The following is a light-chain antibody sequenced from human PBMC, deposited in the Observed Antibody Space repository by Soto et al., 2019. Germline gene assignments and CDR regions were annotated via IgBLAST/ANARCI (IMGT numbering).Light chain of an antibody. CDR3: QHYNSYPWT. J-gene: IGKJ1*01. V-gene: IGKV1-5*03. Sequence: DIQMTQSPSTLSASVGDRVTITCRASQSISSWLAWYQQKPGKAPKLLIYKSSSLESGVPSRFSGSGSGTEFTLTIRSLQADEPATYYCQHYNSYPWTFGQGTKVEIK. CDR1: QSISSW. CDR2: KSS.